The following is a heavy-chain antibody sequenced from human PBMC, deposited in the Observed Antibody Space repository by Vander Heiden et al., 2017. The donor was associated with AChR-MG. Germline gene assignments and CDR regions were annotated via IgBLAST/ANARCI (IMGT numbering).Heavy chain of an antibody. CDR3: ARDSDDFWSGYSYFDY. J-gene: IGHJ4*02. V-gene: IGHV3-48*01. Sequence: EVQLVESGGGSVQHGGSLRLPCVASEFTFISNSMNLVRQAPGKGLEWVSYISSSTSTRYYADSVKGRFTISRDNAKNSLYLQMNSLRAEYTAVYYCARDSDDFWSGYSYFDYWGQGTLVTVSS. D-gene: IGHD3-3*01. CDR1: EFTFISNS. CDR2: ISSSTSTR.